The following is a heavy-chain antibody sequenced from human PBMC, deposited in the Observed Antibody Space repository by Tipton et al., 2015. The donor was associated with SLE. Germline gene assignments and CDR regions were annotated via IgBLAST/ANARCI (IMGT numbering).Heavy chain of an antibody. CDR3: ALDGGTGSAFDY. Sequence: TLSLTCTVSGGSISSDGYYWNWIRQLPGKGLEWIGYIYYSGSTLYNPSLKSRVAISADTSKNQFSLKLRSVTAADTAVYYCALDGGTGSAFDYWGQGTLVTVSS. D-gene: IGHD1-1*01. V-gene: IGHV4-30-4*01. CDR2: IYYSGST. J-gene: IGHJ4*02. CDR1: GGSISSDGYY.